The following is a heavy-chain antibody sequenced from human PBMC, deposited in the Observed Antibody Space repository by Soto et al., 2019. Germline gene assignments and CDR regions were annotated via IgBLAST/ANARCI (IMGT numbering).Heavy chain of an antibody. V-gene: IGHV1-3*01. J-gene: IGHJ6*02. D-gene: IGHD2-15*01. Sequence: AAVKVSCKASGYTFTSYARHWVRQAPGQRLEWMGWINAGNRNTKYSQKFQGRVTITRDTSASTAYMELSSLRSEDTAVYYCARCRAPYYYYGMDVSGQGTTVTVSS. CDR3: ARCRAPYYYYGMDV. CDR2: INAGNRNT. CDR1: GYTFTSYA.